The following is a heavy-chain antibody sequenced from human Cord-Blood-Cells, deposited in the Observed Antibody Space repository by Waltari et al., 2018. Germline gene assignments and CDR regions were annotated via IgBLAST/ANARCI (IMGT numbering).Heavy chain of an antibody. V-gene: IGHV3-53*01. CDR2: IYSGGST. J-gene: IGHJ4*02. CDR1: GFTVSSNY. CDR3: ASAGYNWGSDYFDY. Sequence: EVQLVESGGGLIQPGGSLRLSCAASGFTVSSNYISWFRQAPGKGVEWVSVIYSGGSTYYADSVKGRFTISRDNSKNTLYLQMNSLRAEDTAVYYCASAGYNWGSDYFDYWGQGTLVTVSS. D-gene: IGHD1-20*01.